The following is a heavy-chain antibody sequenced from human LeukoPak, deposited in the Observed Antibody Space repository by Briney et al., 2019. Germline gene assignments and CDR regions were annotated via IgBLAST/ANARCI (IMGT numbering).Heavy chain of an antibody. J-gene: IGHJ6*04. Sequence: GGSLRLSCAASGFTFSSYEMNWVRQAPGKGLEWVSYISSSGSTIYYADSVKGRFTISRDNSKNTLYLQMNSLRVEDTAVYYCAKDGPRRIPYYMDVWGKGTTVTISS. CDR3: AKDGPRRIPYYMDV. CDR2: ISSSGSTI. D-gene: IGHD3-10*01. V-gene: IGHV3-48*03. CDR1: GFTFSSYE.